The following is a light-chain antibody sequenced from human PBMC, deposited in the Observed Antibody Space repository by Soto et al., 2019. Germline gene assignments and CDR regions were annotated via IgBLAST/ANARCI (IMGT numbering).Light chain of an antibody. Sequence: QSVLTQPPSASGTPGQRVTFSCSGSSSNVGSATVNCYQQLPATAATLLIFNNTPRPSGAPDRFSGSKSGTSASLAISGLQSEDEGDYYCATWDTSFSGLYVFGARTKGPVL. CDR2: NNT. CDR3: ATWDTSFSGLYV. V-gene: IGLV1-44*01. J-gene: IGLJ1*01. CDR1: SSNVGSAT.